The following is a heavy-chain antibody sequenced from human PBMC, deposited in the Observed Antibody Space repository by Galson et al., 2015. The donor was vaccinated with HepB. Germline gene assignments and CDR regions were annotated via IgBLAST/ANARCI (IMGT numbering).Heavy chain of an antibody. V-gene: IGHV6-1*01. CDR1: GDSVSRDTVG. J-gene: IGHJ6*02. D-gene: IGHD3-10*01. CDR2: TSDRSKRYS. Sequence: CAISGDSVSRDTVGWNWIRQSPSRGLEWLGRTSDRSKRYSDYAISVKSRIIINADSSTNQFFLQLNSVTPEDTTAYYCTRVAHLGRGMNVWGQGTTVTV. CDR3: TRVAHLGRGMNV.